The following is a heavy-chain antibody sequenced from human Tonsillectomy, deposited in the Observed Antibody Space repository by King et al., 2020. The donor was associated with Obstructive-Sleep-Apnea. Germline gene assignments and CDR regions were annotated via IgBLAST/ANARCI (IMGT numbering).Heavy chain of an antibody. CDR3: ARDSGCSGGYCTPLRQANY. V-gene: IGHV3-66*01. CDR1: GFTVSTNY. D-gene: IGHD2-15*01. CDR2: IFSGGSA. Sequence: VQLVESGGGLVQPGGSLRLSCEASGFTVSTNYMSWVRQAPGKGLEWVSVIFSGGSAFYADSVQGRFTSSRDSSKNILYLQMNSLRVEDTAIYYCARDSGCSGGYCTPLRQANYWGHGTLVTVSS. J-gene: IGHJ4*01.